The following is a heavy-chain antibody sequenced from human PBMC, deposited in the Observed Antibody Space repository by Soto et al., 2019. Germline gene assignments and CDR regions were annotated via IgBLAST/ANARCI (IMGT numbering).Heavy chain of an antibody. CDR1: GGSASSDGSY. CDR3: ASLRRVHDSSCYYRPYFDY. Sequence: KPSETLSRTCSVSGGSASSDGSYRAWIRQHPGEGLEWIGHIYHSGTTYYSPSLQSRLIISVDTCKNQFALRLSSVTAADTALYFCASLRRVHDSSCYYRPYFDYWGQGTPVTVSS. D-gene: IGHD3-22*01. V-gene: IGHV4-31*03. CDR2: IYHSGTT. J-gene: IGHJ4*02.